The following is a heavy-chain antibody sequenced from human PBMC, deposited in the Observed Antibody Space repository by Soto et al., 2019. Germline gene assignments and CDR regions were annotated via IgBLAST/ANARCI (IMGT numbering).Heavy chain of an antibody. CDR3: AGSRIEAAGTVYH. CDR1: GGSISSYY. V-gene: IGHV4-59*08. CDR2: IYYSGST. Sequence: QVQLQESGPGLVKPSETLSLTCTVSGGSISSYYWSWIRQPPGKGLEWIGYIYYSGSTNYNPSLKGRVTISVDTSRNQFSLKLSSVTAADTAVYYCAGSRIEAAGTVYHWGQGTLVTVSS. J-gene: IGHJ5*02. D-gene: IGHD6-13*01.